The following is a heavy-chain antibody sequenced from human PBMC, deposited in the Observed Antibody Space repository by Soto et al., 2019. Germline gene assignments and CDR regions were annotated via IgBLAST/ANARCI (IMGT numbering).Heavy chain of an antibody. CDR1: GGTFSSYA. J-gene: IGHJ5*02. CDR2: IIPIFGTA. CDR3: ARGYDSSGYYHNWFDP. Sequence: SVKVSCKASGGTFSSYAISWVRQAPGQGLEWMGGIIPIFGTANYAQKFQGRVTITADESTSTAYMELSSLRSEDTAVYYCARGYDSSGYYHNWFDPWGQGTLVTVSS. D-gene: IGHD3-22*01. V-gene: IGHV1-69*13.